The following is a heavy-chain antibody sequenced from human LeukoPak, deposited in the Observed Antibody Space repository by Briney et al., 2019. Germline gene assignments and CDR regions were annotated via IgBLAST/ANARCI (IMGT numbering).Heavy chain of an antibody. CDR3: ARYDSSGYYYLGM. CDR2: IYYSGST. Sequence: SETLSLTCTASGGSISSGGYYWSWIRQHPGKGLEWIGYIYYSGSTYYNPSLKSRVTISVDTSKNQFSLKLSSVTAADTAVYYCARYDSSGYYYLGMWGQGTLVTVSS. CDR1: GGSISSGGYY. J-gene: IGHJ4*02. V-gene: IGHV4-31*03. D-gene: IGHD3-22*01.